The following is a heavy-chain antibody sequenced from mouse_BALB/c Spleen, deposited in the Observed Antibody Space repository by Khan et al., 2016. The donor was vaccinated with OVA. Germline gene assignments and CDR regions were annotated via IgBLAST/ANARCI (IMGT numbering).Heavy chain of an antibody. Sequence: EVELVESGGGLVKPGGSLKLSCAASGFTFSDYYMYWIRQTPEKRLEWVATISDGGGYSYYPDSVKGRFTISRDDAKSNLYLQMSSLKSEDTAMXYCARVFYGGPFAYWGQGTLVTVSA. J-gene: IGHJ3*01. V-gene: IGHV5-4*02. CDR2: ISDGGGYS. D-gene: IGHD2-13*01. CDR1: GFTFSDYY. CDR3: ARVFYGGPFAY.